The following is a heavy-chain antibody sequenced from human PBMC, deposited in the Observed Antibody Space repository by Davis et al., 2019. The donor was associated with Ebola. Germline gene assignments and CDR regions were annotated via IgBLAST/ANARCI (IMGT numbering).Heavy chain of an antibody. CDR3: ARGGHSSSAFYYYYYMDV. J-gene: IGHJ6*03. V-gene: IGHV4-39*07. D-gene: IGHD6-6*01. CDR2: INHSGST. CDR1: GGSISSSSYY. Sequence: PSETLSLTCTVSGGSISSSSYYWTWIRQPPGKGLEWIGEINHSGSTNYYPSLKSRVTISVDTSKNQFSLRLSSVTAADTAVYYCARGGHSSSAFYYYYYMDVWGKGTTVTVSS.